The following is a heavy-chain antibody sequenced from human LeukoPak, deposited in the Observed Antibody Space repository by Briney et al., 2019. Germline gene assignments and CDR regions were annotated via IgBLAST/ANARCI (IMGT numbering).Heavy chain of an antibody. CDR1: GGSISSGGYY. Sequence: SQTLSLTCTVSGGSISSGGYYWSWIRQHPGKGLEWIGYIYYSGSTYYNPSLKSRVTISVDTSKNQFSLKLSSVTAADTAVYYCARVSANGYYTENWGQGTLVTVSS. J-gene: IGHJ4*02. CDR3: ARVSANGYYTEN. D-gene: IGHD3-3*01. V-gene: IGHV4-31*03. CDR2: IYYSGST.